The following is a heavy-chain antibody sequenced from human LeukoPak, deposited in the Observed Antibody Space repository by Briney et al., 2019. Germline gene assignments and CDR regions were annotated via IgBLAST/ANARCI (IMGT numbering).Heavy chain of an antibody. CDR1: GGSISSYY. V-gene: IGHV4-59*01. J-gene: IGHJ4*02. D-gene: IGHD3-3*01. CDR3: AGVRVHPDYDFWSGSRYYFDY. Sequence: PSETLSLTCTVSGGSISSYYWSWIRQPPGKGLEWIGYIYYSGSTNYNPSLKSRVTISVDTSKNQFSLKLSSVTAADTAVYYCAGVRVHPDYDFWSGSRYYFDYWGQGTLVTVSS. CDR2: IYYSGST.